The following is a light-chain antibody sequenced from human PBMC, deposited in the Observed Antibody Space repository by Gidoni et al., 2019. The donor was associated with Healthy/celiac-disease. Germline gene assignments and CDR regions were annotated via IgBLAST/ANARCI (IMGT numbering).Light chain of an antibody. J-gene: IGKJ1*01. CDR2: WAS. CDR3: QQYYSTPRT. Sequence: DIVMTQYPDSLAVSLGERATINCKSSQSVLYSSNNKKYVAWYQQKPGQPPKLRIYWASTRESGVPDRFSGSGSGTDFTLTISSLQAEDVAVYYCQQYYSTPRTFGQGTKVEIK. V-gene: IGKV4-1*01. CDR1: QSVLYSSNNKKY.